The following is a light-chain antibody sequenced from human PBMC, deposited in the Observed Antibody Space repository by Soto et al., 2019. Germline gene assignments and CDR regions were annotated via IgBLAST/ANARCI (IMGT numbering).Light chain of an antibody. J-gene: IGLJ1*01. CDR1: SSDVGVYNY. CDR3: SAYTSSSTPYV. CDR2: DVS. V-gene: IGLV2-14*01. Sequence: QSALTQPASVSGSPGQSITISCTGTSSDVGVYNYVSWYQQHPGKDPKLMIYDVSNRPSGVSNRFSGSKSGNTASLTISGLQAEDEADYYFSAYTSSSTPYVFVTGTKLTVL.